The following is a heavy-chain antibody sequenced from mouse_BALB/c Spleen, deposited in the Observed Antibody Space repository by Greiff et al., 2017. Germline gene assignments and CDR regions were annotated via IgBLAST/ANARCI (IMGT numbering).Heavy chain of an antibody. Sequence: EVQLKESGGGLVKPGGSLKLSCAASGFTFSDYYMYWVRQTPEKRLEWVATISDGGSYTYYPDSVKGRFTISRDNAKNNLYLQMSSLKSEDTAMYYCARDYYGNMDYWGQGTSVTVSS. CDR3: ARDYYGNMDY. V-gene: IGHV5-4*02. CDR2: ISDGGSYT. CDR1: GFTFSDYY. D-gene: IGHD2-1*01. J-gene: IGHJ4*01.